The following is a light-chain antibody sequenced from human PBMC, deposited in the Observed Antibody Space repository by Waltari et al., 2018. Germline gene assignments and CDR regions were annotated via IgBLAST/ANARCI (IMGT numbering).Light chain of an antibody. J-gene: IGKJ1*01. V-gene: IGKV4-1*01. CDR2: WAS. Sequence: DIVMTQSPDSLAVSLGERATISCRSSQSVLYNSNDKNYLAWYQQKPGQPPRLLIYWASTRESGVPDRFSGSGSGTDFTLTISNLQAEDVAVYYCQQYYRSRTFGQGTKVDIK. CDR3: QQYYRSRT. CDR1: QSVLYNSNDKNY.